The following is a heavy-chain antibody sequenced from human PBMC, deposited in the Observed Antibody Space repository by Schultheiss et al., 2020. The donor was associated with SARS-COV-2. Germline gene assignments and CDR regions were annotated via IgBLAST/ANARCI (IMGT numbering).Heavy chain of an antibody. Sequence: GGSLRLSCAASGFTFSSYAMSWVRQAPGKGLDWVSAISGSGDSTHYADSVQGRFSISRDNSKSTVFLQMNSLRAEDTAVYYCAKGRLEWLWRNWFDPWGQGTLVTVSS. J-gene: IGHJ5*02. CDR2: ISGSGDST. CDR3: AKGRLEWLWRNWFDP. V-gene: IGHV3-23*01. CDR1: GFTFSSYA. D-gene: IGHD3-3*01.